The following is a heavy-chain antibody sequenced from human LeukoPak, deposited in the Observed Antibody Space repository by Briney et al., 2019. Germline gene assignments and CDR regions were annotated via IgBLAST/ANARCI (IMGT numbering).Heavy chain of an antibody. Sequence: GGSLRLSCAASGFTFSSYGMHWVRQAPGKGLEWVAIISHDGSNKYYADSVKGRFTIARDNSKNTLYLQMNSLRPEDTAVYYCAGGWYYFDYWGQGTLVTVSS. V-gene: IGHV3-30*03. CDR1: GFTFSSYG. J-gene: IGHJ4*02. CDR3: AGGWYYFDY. D-gene: IGHD6-19*01. CDR2: ISHDGSNK.